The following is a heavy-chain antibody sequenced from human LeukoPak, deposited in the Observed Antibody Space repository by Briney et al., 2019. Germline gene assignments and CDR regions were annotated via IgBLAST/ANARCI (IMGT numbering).Heavy chain of an antibody. CDR1: GFTFSNFA. Sequence: GGSLRLPCAASGFTFSNFAMFWVRQPPGKGLEWVAVIWYDGSNKYYADSVKGRFTISRDNSKNTVYLQMNSLRAEDTAVYYCARDLKLWSNTQSYWGQGTLVTVSS. V-gene: IGHV3-33*01. CDR3: ARDLKLWSNTQSY. D-gene: IGHD3-16*01. J-gene: IGHJ4*02. CDR2: IWYDGSNK.